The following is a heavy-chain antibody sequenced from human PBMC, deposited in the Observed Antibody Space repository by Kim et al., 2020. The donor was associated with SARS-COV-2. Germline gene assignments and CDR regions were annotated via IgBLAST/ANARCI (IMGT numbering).Heavy chain of an antibody. Sequence: SETLSLTCTVSGVSISSSTDYWAWIRQPPGKGLECIGNINYSGRAYYNPSLNSRVTISVDTSKNQLSLKLSSVTAADTAVYYCARHVRNWYFDLWGRGTLVTVS. J-gene: IGHJ2*01. CDR1: GVSISSSTDY. CDR2: INYSGRA. V-gene: IGHV4-39*01. CDR3: ARHVRNWYFDL.